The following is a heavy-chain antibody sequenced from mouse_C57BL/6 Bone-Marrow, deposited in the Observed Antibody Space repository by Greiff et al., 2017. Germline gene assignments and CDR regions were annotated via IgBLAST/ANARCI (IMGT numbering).Heavy chain of an antibody. CDR2: IHPSDSDT. Sequence: QVQLTQPGAELVKPGASVKVSCKASGYTFTSYWMHWVKQRPGQGLEWIGRIHPSDSDTNYNQKFKGKATLTVAKSSSTAYMQLSSLTSEDSAVYYLAICGGSSSYYFDYWGQGTTLTVSS. CDR1: GYTFTSYW. D-gene: IGHD1-1*01. CDR3: AICGGSSSYYFDY. V-gene: IGHV1-74*01. J-gene: IGHJ2*01.